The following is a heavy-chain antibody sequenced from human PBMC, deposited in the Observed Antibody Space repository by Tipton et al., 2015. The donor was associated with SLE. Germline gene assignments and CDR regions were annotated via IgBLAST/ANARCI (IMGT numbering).Heavy chain of an antibody. V-gene: IGHV3-13*01. J-gene: IGHJ4*02. CDR2: IGTAGDT. CDR3: ARVLGSYYAFDY. CDR1: GFTFSNYD. D-gene: IGHD1-26*01. Sequence: SLRLSCAASGFTFSNYDLHWVRQGPGKGLEWVSFIGTAGDTSYLGSVKGRFAISRDNSKNTLYLQMNSLRAEDTAVYYCARVLGSYYAFDYWGQGTLVTVSS.